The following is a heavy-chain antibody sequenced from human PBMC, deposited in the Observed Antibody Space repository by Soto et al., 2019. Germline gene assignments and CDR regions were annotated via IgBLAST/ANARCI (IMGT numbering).Heavy chain of an antibody. V-gene: IGHV2-5*02. D-gene: IGHD5-12*01. CDR2: IYWDDDK. CDR3: AHDAYSGYDYYFDY. Sequence: QITLKESGPTLVKPTQTLTLTCTFSGFSLSTSGVGVGWIRQPPGKALEWLALIYWDDDKRYSPSLKSRLTITKDTSKNQVVLTMTNIDPVDTATYYCAHDAYSGYDYYFDYWGQGTLVTVSS. CDR1: GFSLSTSGVG. J-gene: IGHJ4*02.